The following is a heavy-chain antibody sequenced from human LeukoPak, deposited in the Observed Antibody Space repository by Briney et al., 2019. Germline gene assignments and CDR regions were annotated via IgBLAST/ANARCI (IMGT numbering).Heavy chain of an antibody. J-gene: IGHJ6*03. V-gene: IGHV4-59*01. CDR1: GGSISSYY. Sequence: SETLSPTCTVSGGSISSYYWSWIRQPPGKGLEWIGYIYYSGSTNYNPSLKSRVTISVDTSKNQFSLKLSSVTAADTAVYYCARAWYYYMDVWGKGTTVTVSS. CDR3: ARAWYYYMDV. CDR2: IYYSGST.